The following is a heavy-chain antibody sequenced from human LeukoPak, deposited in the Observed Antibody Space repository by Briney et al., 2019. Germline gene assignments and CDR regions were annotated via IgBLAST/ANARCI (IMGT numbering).Heavy chain of an antibody. Sequence: PGGSLRLSCAASGFTVSSNYMSWVRQAPGKGLEWVSILYSGGITYYGDSVKGRFTISRHNSKNTLYLQMNSLRAEDTAVYYCAKDPWGLDGFDIWGQGTMVTVSS. CDR2: LYSGGIT. V-gene: IGHV3-53*01. CDR3: AKDPWGLDGFDI. CDR1: GFTVSSNY. J-gene: IGHJ3*02. D-gene: IGHD7-27*01.